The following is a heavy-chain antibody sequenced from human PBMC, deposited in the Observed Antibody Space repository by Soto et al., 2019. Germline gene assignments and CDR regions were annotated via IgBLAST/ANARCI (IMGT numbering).Heavy chain of an antibody. CDR3: AKERRDGYEYYFEY. CDR1: GGSISTYY. J-gene: IGHJ4*02. V-gene: IGHV4-59*01. CDR2: IYYSGTT. Sequence: PSETLSLTCNVSGGSISTYYWSWIRQPPGKGLEWIGYIYYSGTTNYNPSLKSRVTISVETSKNQFSLTLTSVKALDTAVYYFAKERRDGYEYYFEYLGQGTMVTVSS. D-gene: IGHD5-18*01.